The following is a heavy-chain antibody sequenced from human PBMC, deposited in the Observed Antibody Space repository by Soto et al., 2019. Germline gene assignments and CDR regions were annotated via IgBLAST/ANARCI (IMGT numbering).Heavy chain of an antibody. CDR3: ATDYSRGAGY. Sequence: ESGGGVVQPGRSLRLSCAASGFTFSNYALHWVRQAPGKGLEWVAVISYDGSNKYYADSAKGRFTISRDNSKNTLYLQMNSLRPEDTALYYCATDYSRGAGYWGQGTRVTVSS. J-gene: IGHJ4*02. D-gene: IGHD6-13*01. V-gene: IGHV3-30-3*01. CDR2: ISYDGSNK. CDR1: GFTFSNYA.